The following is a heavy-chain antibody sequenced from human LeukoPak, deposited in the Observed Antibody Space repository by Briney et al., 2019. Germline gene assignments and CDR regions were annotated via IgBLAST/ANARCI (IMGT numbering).Heavy chain of an antibody. Sequence: ASVKVSCKVSGYTLTELSMHWVRQAPGKGLEWMGGFDPEDGETIYAQKFQGRVTMTEDTSTDTAYMELSSLRSEDTAVCYCAREESGDREFDYWGLGTLVTVSS. V-gene: IGHV1-24*01. CDR3: AREESGDREFDY. CDR2: FDPEDGET. J-gene: IGHJ4*02. CDR1: GYTLTELS. D-gene: IGHD3-10*01.